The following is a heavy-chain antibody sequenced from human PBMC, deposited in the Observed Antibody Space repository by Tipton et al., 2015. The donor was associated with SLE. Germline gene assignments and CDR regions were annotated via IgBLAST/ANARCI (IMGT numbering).Heavy chain of an antibody. CDR2: IYYSGST. V-gene: IGHV4-59*08. D-gene: IGHD1-26*01. Sequence: TLSLTCTVSGGSISSYYWSWIRRPPGKGLEWIGYIYYSGSTNYNPSLKSRVTISVDTSKNQFSLKLSSVTAADTAVYYCARHVDGGSYFLSGMDVWGQGTTVTVSS. J-gene: IGHJ6*02. CDR1: GGSISSYY. CDR3: ARHVDGGSYFLSGMDV.